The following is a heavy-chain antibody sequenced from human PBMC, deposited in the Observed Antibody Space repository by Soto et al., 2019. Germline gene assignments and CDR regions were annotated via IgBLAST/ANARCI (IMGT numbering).Heavy chain of an antibody. Sequence: SLRLSCAASGFTFCSYGMHWVRQAPGKGLEWVAVISYDGSNKYYADSVKGRFTISRDNSKNTLYLQMNSLRAEDTAVYYCAKDQGARVDLYGMDVWGQGTTVTVSS. CDR1: GFTFCSYG. CDR2: ISYDGSNK. CDR3: AKDQGARVDLYGMDV. V-gene: IGHV3-30*18. D-gene: IGHD2-15*01. J-gene: IGHJ6*02.